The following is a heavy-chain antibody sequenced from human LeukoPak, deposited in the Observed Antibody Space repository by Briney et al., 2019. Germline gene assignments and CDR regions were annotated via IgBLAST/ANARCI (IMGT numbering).Heavy chain of an antibody. J-gene: IGHJ6*03. CDR3: ARDFISLSPVGVGMDV. V-gene: IGHV4-39*07. D-gene: IGHD1-26*01. Sequence: SETLSLTCTVSGGSISSTGYYWGWIRQPPGKGLECIGIIYYSGSTYYNPSLKSRVTISVDTSKNQFSLKLSSVTAADTAVYYCARDFISLSPVGVGMDVWGKGTTVTVSS. CDR2: IYYSGST. CDR1: GGSISSTGYY.